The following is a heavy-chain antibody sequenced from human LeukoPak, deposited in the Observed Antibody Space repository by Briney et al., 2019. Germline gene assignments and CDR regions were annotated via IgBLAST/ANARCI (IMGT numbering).Heavy chain of an antibody. CDR3: ARDSIASYYMDV. CDR2: ISSSGSSI. D-gene: IGHD6-6*01. J-gene: IGHJ6*03. Sequence: PGGSLRLSCAASGFTFSDYYMSWIRQAPGKGLEWVSYISSSGSSIHYADSVKGRFTISRDNAKNTLYLQMNSLRAEDTAVYYCARDSIASYYMDVWGKGTTVTVSS. V-gene: IGHV3-11*04. CDR1: GFTFSDYY.